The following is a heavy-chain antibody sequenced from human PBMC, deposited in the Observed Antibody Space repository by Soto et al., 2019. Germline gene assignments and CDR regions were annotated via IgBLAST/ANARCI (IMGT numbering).Heavy chain of an antibody. D-gene: IGHD2-8*02. J-gene: IGHJ4*01. CDR2: INPGGGST. CDR1: GYTFTSYY. V-gene: IGHV1-46*01. Sequence: ASVKVCCKASGYTFTSYYLHWVRQAPGQGLEWMGMINPGGGSTTYAQKFQGRVTMTRDTSTSTVDMELSSLRSEDTAVYYCARDPQGYCIGGGRYDLDYWGHGTLVTVSS. CDR3: ARDPQGYCIGGGRYDLDY.